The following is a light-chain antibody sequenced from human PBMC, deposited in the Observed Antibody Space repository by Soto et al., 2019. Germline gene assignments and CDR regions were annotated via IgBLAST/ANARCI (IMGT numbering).Light chain of an antibody. J-gene: IGKJ1*01. CDR3: QQTHSYPWT. Sequence: DIQLTQSPSLLSASVGDRVTITCRASHDISTYLAWYQQKPGKAPKLMIYEASTLQSGVPSRFSGSGSGTEFTLTISGLLPEDFATYYCQQTHSYPWTFGQGTKVDIK. CDR2: EAS. CDR1: HDISTY. V-gene: IGKV1-9*01.